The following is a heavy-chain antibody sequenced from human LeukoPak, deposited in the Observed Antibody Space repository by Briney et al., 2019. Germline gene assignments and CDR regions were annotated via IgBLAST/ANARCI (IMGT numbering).Heavy chain of an antibody. J-gene: IGHJ3*02. CDR3: ARGVPVPAAIPVNAAFDI. D-gene: IGHD2-2*01. V-gene: IGHV1-46*01. CDR2: INPSGGST. Sequence: ASVKVSCKASGYTFTSYYMHWVRQAPGQGLEWMGIINPSGGSTSYAQKFQGRVTMTRDTSTSTAYMELSSLRSEDTAVYYCARGVPVPAAIPVNAAFDIWGQGTMVTVSS. CDR1: GYTFTSYY.